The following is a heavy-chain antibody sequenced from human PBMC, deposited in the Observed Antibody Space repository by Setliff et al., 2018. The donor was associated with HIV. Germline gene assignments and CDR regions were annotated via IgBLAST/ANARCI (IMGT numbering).Heavy chain of an antibody. CDR1: GFTFSNYE. V-gene: IGHV3-48*03. CDR3: ARRGVCSGGKCPSHAMDV. CDR2: ISSSGSTI. D-gene: IGHD2-15*01. Sequence: GGSLRLSCAASGFTFSNYEMNWVRQAPGKGLESVSFISSSGSTIYYADSVKGRFTISRDNSKNTLHLQMNSLRADDTAVYYCARRGVCSGGKCPSHAMDVWGQGTTVTVSS. J-gene: IGHJ6*02.